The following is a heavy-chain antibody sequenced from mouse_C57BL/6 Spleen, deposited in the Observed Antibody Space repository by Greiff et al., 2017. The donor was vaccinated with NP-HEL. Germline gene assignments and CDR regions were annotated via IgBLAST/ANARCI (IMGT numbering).Heavy chain of an antibody. D-gene: IGHD2-4*01. CDR3: ASDDYDGFDYAMDY. CDR2: IYPGDGDT. J-gene: IGHJ4*01. V-gene: IGHV1-82*01. CDR1: GYAFSSSW. Sequence: VKLQESGPELVKPGASVKISCKASGYAFSSSWMNWVKQRPGKGLEWIGRIYPGDGDTNYIGKFKGKATLTADKSSSTAYMQLSSLTSEDSAVYFCASDDYDGFDYAMDYWGQGTSVTVSS.